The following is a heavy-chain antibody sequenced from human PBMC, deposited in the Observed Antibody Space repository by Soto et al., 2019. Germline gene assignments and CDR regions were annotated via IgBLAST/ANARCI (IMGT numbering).Heavy chain of an antibody. J-gene: IGHJ4*02. CDR3: ASDRAGDGYSVPFDY. CDR1: GFTFSSYG. Sequence: QVQLVESGGGVVQPGRSLRLSCAASGFTFSSYGMHWVRHAPGKGLEWVAVICYDGSNKYYADSVKGRFTISGDNSKNTLYMQMHSLRAEDTAAYYCASDRAGDGYSVPFDYWGEGTLVTVSS. V-gene: IGHV3-33*01. D-gene: IGHD5-18*01. CDR2: ICYDGSNK.